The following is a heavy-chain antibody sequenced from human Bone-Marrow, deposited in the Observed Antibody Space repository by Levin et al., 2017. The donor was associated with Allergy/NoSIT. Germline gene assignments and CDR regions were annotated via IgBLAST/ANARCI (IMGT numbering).Heavy chain of an antibody. Sequence: PGGSLRLSCAASGFTFSDHYMDWVRQAPGKGLEWVGRTRKKTNSYTTESAASVKGRFTISRDDSKNSVYLEMNSLKTEDTAVYYCARGQGFCSGNTCDDAFDIWGQGTMVTVSS. J-gene: IGHJ3*02. CDR1: GFTFSDHY. V-gene: IGHV3-72*01. D-gene: IGHD2-15*01. CDR2: TRKKTNSYTT. CDR3: ARGQGFCSGNTCDDAFDI.